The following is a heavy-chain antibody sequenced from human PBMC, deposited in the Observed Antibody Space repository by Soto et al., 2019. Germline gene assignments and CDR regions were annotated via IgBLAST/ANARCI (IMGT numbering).Heavy chain of an antibody. CDR1: GFTFSSYS. CDR2: ISSSSSYI. Sequence: GGSLSLSCAASGFTFSSYSMNWVRQAPGKGLEWVSSISSSSSYIYYADSVKGRFTISRDNAKNSLYLQMNSLRAEDTAVYYCARDKSYCSGGSCFTFDFRGLGTLVTVSS. CDR3: ARDKSYCSGGSCFTFDF. V-gene: IGHV3-21*01. D-gene: IGHD2-15*01. J-gene: IGHJ4*02.